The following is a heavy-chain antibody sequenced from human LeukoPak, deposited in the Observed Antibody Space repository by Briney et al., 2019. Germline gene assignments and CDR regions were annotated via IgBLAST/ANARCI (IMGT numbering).Heavy chain of an antibody. CDR3: TRERLVVVTTSYYYGMDV. J-gene: IGHJ6*02. Sequence: SLKISCTASGFIFGDYAMSWVRQAPGKGLEWVGFISNKAYGETTEYAASVKGRVSISRDDSKSIAYLQMNSLKTEDTAVYYCTRERLVVVTTSYYYGMDVWGQGTTVTVSS. CDR1: GFIFGDYA. D-gene: IGHD2-21*02. V-gene: IGHV3-49*04. CDR2: ISNKAYGETT.